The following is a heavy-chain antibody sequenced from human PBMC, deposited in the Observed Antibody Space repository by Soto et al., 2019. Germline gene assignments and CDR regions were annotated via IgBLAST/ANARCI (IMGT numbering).Heavy chain of an antibody. CDR2: IYYSGST. V-gene: IGHV4-59*08. D-gene: IGHD3-10*01. CDR3: ARRYGSGLDY. CDR1: GGSISSYY. Sequence: QVQLQESGPGLVKPSETLSLTCTVSGGSISSYYWSWIRQPPGKGLEWIWYIYYSGSTNYNPSLTSRVTRAVDTSKNQFSLKLSSVTAADTAVYYCARRYGSGLDYWGQGTLVTVSS. J-gene: IGHJ4*02.